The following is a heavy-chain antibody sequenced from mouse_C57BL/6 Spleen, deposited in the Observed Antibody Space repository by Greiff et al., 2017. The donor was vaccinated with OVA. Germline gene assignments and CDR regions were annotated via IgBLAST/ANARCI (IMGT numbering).Heavy chain of an antibody. J-gene: IGHJ1*03. V-gene: IGHV1-64*01. CDR2: ILPNSGSP. CDR3: ARGTTVVATDCDV. CDR1: GYTFTSYW. D-gene: IGHD1-1*01. Sequence: VQLQQPGAELVKPGASVKLSCKASGYTFTSYWMHWVKQRPGQGLAWLGMILPNSGSPNYTAQFKSTATLTVDTSSSTADMQLSSLTSEDSAVYYCARGTTVVATDCDVWGTGTTVTVSS.